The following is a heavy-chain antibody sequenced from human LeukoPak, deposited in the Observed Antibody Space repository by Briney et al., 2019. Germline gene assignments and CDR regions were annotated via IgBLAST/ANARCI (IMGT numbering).Heavy chain of an antibody. CDR3: ASSDGKYFQH. CDR2: IIPIFGTA. D-gene: IGHD1-1*01. CDR1: GGTFSSYA. J-gene: IGHJ1*01. V-gene: IGHV1-69*05. Sequence: SVKVSCKASGGTFSSYAISWVRQAPGQGLEWMGGIIPIFGTANYAQKFQGRVTMTTDTYTSTTYMELRSLRSDDTAVYYCASSDGKYFQHWGQGTLVTVSS.